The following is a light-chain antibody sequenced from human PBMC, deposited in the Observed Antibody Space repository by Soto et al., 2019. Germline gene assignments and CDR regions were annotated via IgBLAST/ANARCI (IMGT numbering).Light chain of an antibody. J-gene: IGKJ3*01. CDR1: QGISSW. CDR3: QQYQGYPFT. V-gene: IGKV1-5*01. CDR2: DAS. Sequence: DVQMTQSPSTLSASVGDRVTITCRASQGISSWLAWYQQKPGKAPKLLIYDASDLESGVPSRFSGSGSGIEFTLTISSLQPDDFATYYCQQYQGYPFTFGPGTKVDIK.